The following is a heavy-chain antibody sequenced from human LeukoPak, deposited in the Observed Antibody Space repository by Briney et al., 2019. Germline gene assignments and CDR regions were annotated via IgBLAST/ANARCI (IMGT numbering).Heavy chain of an antibody. D-gene: IGHD5-12*01. J-gene: IGHJ4*02. CDR2: TRYDGSTK. CDR1: GFTFSNAW. Sequence: GGSLRLSCAASGFTFSNAWMNWVRQAPGKGLEWLSYTRYDGSTKYHADSVRGRFTISRDNSKNTLYFQMNSLRPEDTAVYYCAKDGGGYGIDYWGQGTLVTVFS. V-gene: IGHV3-30*02. CDR3: AKDGGGYGIDY.